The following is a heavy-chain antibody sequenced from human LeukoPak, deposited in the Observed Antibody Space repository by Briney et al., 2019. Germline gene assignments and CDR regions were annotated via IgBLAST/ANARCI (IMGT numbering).Heavy chain of an antibody. J-gene: IGHJ5*02. CDR3: ASHGGGYDYAGAAGNWFDP. D-gene: IGHD5-12*01. V-gene: IGHV1-69*05. CDR2: IIPIFGTA. CDR1: GGTFSSYA. Sequence: SVKVSCKASGGTFSSYAISWVRQAPGQGLEWMGGIIPIFGTANYAQKFQGRVTITTDESTSAAYMELSSLRSEDTAVYYCASHGGGYDYAGAAGNWFDPWGQGTLVTVSS.